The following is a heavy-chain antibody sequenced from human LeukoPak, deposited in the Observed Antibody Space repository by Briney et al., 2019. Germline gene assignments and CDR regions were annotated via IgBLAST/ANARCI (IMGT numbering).Heavy chain of an antibody. CDR2: INSDGDNT. V-gene: IGHV3-74*01. CDR1: GFTLSNHW. Sequence: PGGSLRLSCVASGFTLSNHWMHWVRQAPGKGLIWVSRINSDGDNTIYADSVKGRFTISRDNSKNTLYLQMNSLRVEDTAVHYCARDRMGGSTFDQWGQGTLVTVSS. D-gene: IGHD3-16*01. J-gene: IGHJ4*02. CDR3: ARDRMGGSTFDQ.